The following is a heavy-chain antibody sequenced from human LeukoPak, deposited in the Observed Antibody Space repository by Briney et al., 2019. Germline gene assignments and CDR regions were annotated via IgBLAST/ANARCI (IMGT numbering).Heavy chain of an antibody. CDR1: EFTFTSYA. J-gene: IGHJ3*02. D-gene: IGHD6-6*01. Sequence: PGGSLRLSCAASEFTFTSYALNWVRQAPGKGLERVSYISSSGNTIYYADSVKGRFTISRDNAKNSLYLQVISLRAEDTAVYYCARGPSIAAGNDAFDSWGQGTMVTVSS. CDR2: ISSSGNTI. V-gene: IGHV3-48*03. CDR3: ARGPSIAAGNDAFDS.